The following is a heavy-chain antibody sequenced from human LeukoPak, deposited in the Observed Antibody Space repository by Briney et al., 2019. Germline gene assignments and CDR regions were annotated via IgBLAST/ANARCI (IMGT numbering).Heavy chain of an antibody. J-gene: IGHJ5*02. V-gene: IGHV4-30-2*01. Sequence: SETLSLTCAVSGGSISSGGHSWSWIRQPPGKGLEWIGYIYHSGSTYYNLSLKSRVTISIDRSKNQFSLKLSSVTAADTAVYYCARAGEQLGNWFDPWGQGTLVTVSS. CDR1: GGSISSGGHS. CDR2: IYHSGST. CDR3: ARAGEQLGNWFDP. D-gene: IGHD6-6*01.